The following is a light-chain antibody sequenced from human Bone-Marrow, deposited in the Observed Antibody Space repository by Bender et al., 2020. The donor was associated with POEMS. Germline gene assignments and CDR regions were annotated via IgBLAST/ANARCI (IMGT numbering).Light chain of an antibody. Sequence: QSGLTQPASVSGSPGQSITISCTGSRSDIGDYDYVVWYQQYPGNAPQLIIYDVTDRPSGVSDRFSGSKSGNTASLTISGLQTEDEADYYCCSFAGLGVFGTGTKVTVL. CDR3: CSFAGLGV. CDR2: DVT. CDR1: RSDIGDYDY. J-gene: IGLJ1*01. V-gene: IGLV2-14*01.